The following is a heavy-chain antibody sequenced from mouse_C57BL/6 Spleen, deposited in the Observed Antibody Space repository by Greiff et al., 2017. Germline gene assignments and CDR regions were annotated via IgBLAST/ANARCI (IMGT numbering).Heavy chain of an antibody. CDR3: ARGHDWFAY. Sequence: EVQVVESGPGLVKPSQSLSLTCSVTGYSITSGYYWNWIRQFPGNKLEWMGYISYDGSNNYNPSLKNRISITRDTSKNQFFLKLNSVTTEDTATYYCARGHDWFAYWGQGTLVTVSA. J-gene: IGHJ3*01. D-gene: IGHD3-1*01. V-gene: IGHV3-6*01. CDR1: GYSITSGYY. CDR2: ISYDGSN.